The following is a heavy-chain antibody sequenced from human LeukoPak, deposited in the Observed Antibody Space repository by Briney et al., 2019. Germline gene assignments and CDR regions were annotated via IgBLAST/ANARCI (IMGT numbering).Heavy chain of an antibody. CDR1: GFIFSDYY. CDR3: ASGSSSVGY. J-gene: IGHJ4*02. CDR2: ISYTYSDI. D-gene: IGHD6-6*01. Sequence: PGGSLRFSCAASGFIFSDYYMSWIRQTPGKGLEWISYISYTYSDIYYADSVRGRFTISRDNAKNSLYLQMNNLRAEDTAVYYCASGSSSVGYWGQGTRVTVSS. V-gene: IGHV3-11*01.